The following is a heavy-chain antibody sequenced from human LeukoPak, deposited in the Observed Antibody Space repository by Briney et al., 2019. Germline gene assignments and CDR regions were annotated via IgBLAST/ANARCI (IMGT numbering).Heavy chain of an antibody. CDR3: AKNDGNYCDP. Sequence: GGSLRLSCAASGFMFSSYGMHWVRQAPGKGLEWVAFIRYDGNNKHYADSVKGRFTISRDNPKNTLILQMKSLSPEDTAIYYCAKNDGNYCDPWGQGTLVTVSS. J-gene: IGHJ5*02. CDR2: IRYDGNNK. V-gene: IGHV3-30*02. D-gene: IGHD1-26*01. CDR1: GFMFSSYG.